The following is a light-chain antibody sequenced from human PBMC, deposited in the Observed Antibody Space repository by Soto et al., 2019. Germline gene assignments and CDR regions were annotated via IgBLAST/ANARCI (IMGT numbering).Light chain of an antibody. CDR3: CSYAGSV. J-gene: IGLJ2*01. CDR2: DVS. V-gene: IGLV2-11*01. CDR1: SSDVGGYNY. Sequence: QSALTQPRSVSGSPGQSVTISCTGTSSDVGGYNYVSWYQQHPGKAPKLMIYDVSKRPSGVPDRFSGSKSGNTASPTISGLQAEDEADYYCCSYAGSVFGGGTKPTVL.